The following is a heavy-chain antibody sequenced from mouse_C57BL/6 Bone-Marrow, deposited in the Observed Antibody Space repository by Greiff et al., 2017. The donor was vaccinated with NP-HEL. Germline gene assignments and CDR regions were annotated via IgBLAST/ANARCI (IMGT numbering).Heavy chain of an antibody. CDR2: IYPGSGST. CDR3: ARWLITTAYYYAMDY. Sequence: VQLQQPGAELVKPGASVKMSCKASGYTFTSYWITWVKQRPGQGLEWIGDIYPGSGSTNYNEKFKSKATLTVDTSSSTAYMQLSSLTSEDSAVYYCARWLITTAYYYAMDYWGQGTSVTVSS. D-gene: IGHD1-1*01. J-gene: IGHJ4*01. CDR1: GYTFTSYW. V-gene: IGHV1-55*01.